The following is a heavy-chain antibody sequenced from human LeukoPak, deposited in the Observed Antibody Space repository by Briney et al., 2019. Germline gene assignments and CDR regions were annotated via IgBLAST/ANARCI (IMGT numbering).Heavy chain of an antibody. Sequence: ASVKVSCKASGYIFTSYFMHWVRQAPGQGLEWMGLINPSGGSTRYAQKFQGRVTMTRDMSTSTVYMELSSLRSEDTAVYYCARGGGDYPPSVGYYYYMDVWGKGATVTVSS. J-gene: IGHJ6*03. CDR3: ARGGGDYPPSVGYYYYMDV. D-gene: IGHD4-17*01. V-gene: IGHV1-46*01. CDR2: INPSGGST. CDR1: GYIFTSYF.